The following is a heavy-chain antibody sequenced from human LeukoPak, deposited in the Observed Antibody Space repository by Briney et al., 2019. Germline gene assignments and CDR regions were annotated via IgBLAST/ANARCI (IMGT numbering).Heavy chain of an antibody. CDR3: ARVAVRGVIVVGGVDY. D-gene: IGHD3-10*01. V-gene: IGHV1-18*01. CDR1: GYTFTSYG. CDR2: ISAYNGNT. J-gene: IGHJ4*02. Sequence: ASVKVSCKASGYTFTSYGISWVRQAPGQGLEWMGWISAYNGNTNYAKKLQGRVTMTSDTSTSTDYMELRSLRSDGTAVHYCARVAVRGVIVVGGVDYWGQGTLVTVSS.